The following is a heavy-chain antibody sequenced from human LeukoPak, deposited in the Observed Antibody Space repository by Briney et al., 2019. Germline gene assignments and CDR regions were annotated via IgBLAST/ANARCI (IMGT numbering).Heavy chain of an antibody. CDR1: GYSFTSYW. Sequence: GESLKISCKGSGYSFTSYWIGWVRQMPGKGLEWMGIIFPGDSDTRYSPSFLGQVAISADRSISTAYLQWSSLKASDTAIYYCARPYSGSYPQHLDYWGQGTLVTVSS. CDR3: ARPYSGSYPQHLDY. J-gene: IGHJ4*02. D-gene: IGHD1-26*01. CDR2: IFPGDSDT. V-gene: IGHV5-51*01.